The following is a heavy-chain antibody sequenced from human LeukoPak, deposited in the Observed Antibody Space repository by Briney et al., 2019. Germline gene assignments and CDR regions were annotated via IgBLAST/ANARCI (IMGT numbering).Heavy chain of an antibody. CDR3: ARPTTYYYDSSGPKGAFDI. D-gene: IGHD3-22*01. CDR1: GYSFTSYW. J-gene: IGHJ3*02. Sequence: GESLKISCKGSGYSFTSYWIGWVRQMPRKGLEWMGIIYPGDSDTRYSPSFQGQVTISADKSISTAYLQWSSLKASDTAMYYCARPTTYYYDSSGPKGAFDIWGQGTMVTVSS. V-gene: IGHV5-51*01. CDR2: IYPGDSDT.